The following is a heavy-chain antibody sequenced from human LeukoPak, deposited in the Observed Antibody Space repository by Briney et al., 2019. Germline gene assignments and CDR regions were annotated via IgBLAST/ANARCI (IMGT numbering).Heavy chain of an antibody. Sequence: GGSLRLSCAASGFTFSSYAMSWVRQAPGKGLEWVSAISGSGGSTYHADSVKGRFTISRDNSKNTLYLQMNSLRAEDTAVYYCASPPWAMVYFDYWGQGTLVTVPS. D-gene: IGHD5-18*01. CDR3: ASPPWAMVYFDY. V-gene: IGHV3-23*01. J-gene: IGHJ4*02. CDR2: ISGSGGST. CDR1: GFTFSSYA.